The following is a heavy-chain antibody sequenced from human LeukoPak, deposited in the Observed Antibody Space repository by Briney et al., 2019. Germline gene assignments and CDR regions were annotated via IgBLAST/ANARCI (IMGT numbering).Heavy chain of an antibody. CDR2: IYHSGST. V-gene: IGHV4-30-2*01. CDR3: ARGRLYCSSTSCYETNWFDP. D-gene: IGHD2-2*01. Sequence: TSETLSLTCAVSGGSISSGGYSWSWIRQPPGMGLEWNGYIYHSGSTYYNPSLKSRVTISVDRTKNQFSLKLSSVTAADTAVYYCARGRLYCSSTSCYETNWFDPWGQGTLVTVSS. J-gene: IGHJ5*02. CDR1: GGSISSGGYS.